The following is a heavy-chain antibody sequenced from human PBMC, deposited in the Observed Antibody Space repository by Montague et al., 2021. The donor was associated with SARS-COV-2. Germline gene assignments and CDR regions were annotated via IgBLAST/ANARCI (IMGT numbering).Heavy chain of an antibody. CDR1: GGSISSSSYY. J-gene: IGHJ2*01. V-gene: IGHV4-39*07. CDR2: IYYSGST. D-gene: IGHD2-8*02. CDR3: TRSDLSVIVLVVYATRGGYFDL. Sequence: SETLSLTCTVSGGSISSSSYYWGWIRQPPGKGLEWIGSIYYSGSTYYNPSLKSRVTISVDTSKNQFSLKLSSVTAADTAVYYCTRSDLSVIVLVVYATRGGYFDLWGRGTLVTVSS.